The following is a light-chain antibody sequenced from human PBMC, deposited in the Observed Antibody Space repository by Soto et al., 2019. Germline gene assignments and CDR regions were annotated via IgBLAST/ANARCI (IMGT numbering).Light chain of an antibody. J-gene: IGKJ4*01. CDR3: HQSCYTPLT. CDR1: QSVLYSSNNKNY. Sequence: DVVMTQSPDSLAVSLGERTTINCKSSQSVLYSSNNKNYLAWYQKKPGQPPKLLIYCASTRESGVPDRFSGSGSGTNFTLTISSLQAEDVAVYYCHQSCYTPLTFGGGTKVEIK. V-gene: IGKV4-1*01. CDR2: CAS.